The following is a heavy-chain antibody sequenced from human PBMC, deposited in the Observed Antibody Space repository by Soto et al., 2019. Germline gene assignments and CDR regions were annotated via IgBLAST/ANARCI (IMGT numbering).Heavy chain of an antibody. V-gene: IGHV4-39*01. D-gene: IGHD2-15*01. CDR1: GGSISDDTYY. J-gene: IGHJ1*01. CDR3: ARFYCCSHHCDPLAL. CDR2: IYYSGST. Sequence: SRTVSLTCTVSGGSISDDTYYWAWIRQPPGKGLEWIGSIYYSGSTSYNPSLKSRVTMSVDTSKKQLSLRLSSVTAADTAVYYCARFYCCSHHCDPLALWGQGTLVTVSS.